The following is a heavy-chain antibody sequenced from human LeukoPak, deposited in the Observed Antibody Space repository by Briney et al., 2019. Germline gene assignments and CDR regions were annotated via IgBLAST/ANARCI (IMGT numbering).Heavy chain of an antibody. D-gene: IGHD4-17*01. CDR2: IYYSGST. Sequence: SETLSLTCAVYGGSFSGYYWSWIRQPPGKGLEWIGSIYYSGSTYYNPSLKSRVTISVDTSKNQFSLKLSSVTAADTAVYYCARRPTVTSYHYYMDVWGKGTTVTISS. CDR3: ARRPTVTSYHYYMDV. V-gene: IGHV4-34*01. J-gene: IGHJ6*03. CDR1: GGSFSGYY.